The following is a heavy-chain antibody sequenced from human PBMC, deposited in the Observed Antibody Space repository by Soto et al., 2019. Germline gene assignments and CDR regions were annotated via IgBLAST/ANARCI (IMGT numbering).Heavy chain of an antibody. V-gene: IGHV1-2*04. J-gene: IGHJ6*02. CDR3: ARDGERITINHPRNGMDV. D-gene: IGHD3-9*01. CDR1: GYTFTGYY. CDR2: INPNSGGT. Sequence: ASVKVSCKASGYTFTGYYMHWVRQAPGQGLEWMGWINPNSGGTNYAQKFQGWVTMTRDTSISTAYMELSRLRSDDTAVYYCARDGERITINHPRNGMDVWGQGTTVTVSS.